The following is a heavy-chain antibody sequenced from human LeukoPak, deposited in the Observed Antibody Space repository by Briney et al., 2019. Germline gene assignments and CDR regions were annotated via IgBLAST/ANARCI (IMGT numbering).Heavy chain of an antibody. V-gene: IGHV3-33*01. CDR1: GFTFNKYG. D-gene: IGHD3-10*01. J-gene: IGHJ5*01. CDR3: ARDGSGLAVRGWFDF. CDR2: IWNDGSNE. Sequence: GGSLRLSCVASGFTFNKYGIHWVRQAPGKGLKWVAVIWNDGSNEYYADSVKGRLAISRDNDKNTVNLQMNSLRAEDTAVYYCARDGSGLAVRGWFDFWGQGTLVTVSS.